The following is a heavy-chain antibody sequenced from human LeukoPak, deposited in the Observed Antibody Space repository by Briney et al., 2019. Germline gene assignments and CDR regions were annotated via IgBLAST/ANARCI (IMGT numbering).Heavy chain of an antibody. Sequence: GGSLRLSCAASGFTFSSYAMHWVRQAPGKGLEWVAVISYDGSNKYYADSVKGRFTISRDNSKNTLYLQMNSLRAEDTAVYYCASKFVWGQGTTVTVSS. V-gene: IGHV3-30-3*01. J-gene: IGHJ6*02. CDR3: ASKFV. CDR1: GFTFSSYA. CDR2: ISYDGSNK.